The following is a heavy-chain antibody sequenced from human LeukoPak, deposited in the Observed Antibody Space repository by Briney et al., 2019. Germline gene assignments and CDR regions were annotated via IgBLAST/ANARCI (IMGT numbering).Heavy chain of an antibody. CDR1: GFTFSSYA. CDR2: ISGSGGST. J-gene: IGHJ1*01. V-gene: IGHV3-23*01. Sequence: GGSLRLSCAASGFTFSSYAMSWVRQAPGKGLEWVSAISGSGGSTYYADSVKGRFTISRDNSKNTLYLQMNSLRAEDTAVYFCAKSPGLLGYCSGGSCYGLQHWGQGTLDTVSS. D-gene: IGHD2-15*01. CDR3: AKSPGLLGYCSGGSCYGLQH.